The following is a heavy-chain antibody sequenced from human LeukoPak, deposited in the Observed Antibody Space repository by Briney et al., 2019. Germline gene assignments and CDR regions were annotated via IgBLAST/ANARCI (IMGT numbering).Heavy chain of an antibody. V-gene: IGHV5-51*01. CDR1: GDTFNNDW. J-gene: IGHJ5*02. CDR3: ARQMGGTTSVNWFDP. Sequence: PGESLKISCKGSGDTFNNDWIAWVRQMPGKGLEWMGIVYPDASKTKYNPSFQGQVTISADKSTAPAYLQWSSLRASDTAIYYCARQMGGTTSVNWFDPWGQGTLVTVSS. CDR2: VYPDASKT. D-gene: IGHD1-1*01.